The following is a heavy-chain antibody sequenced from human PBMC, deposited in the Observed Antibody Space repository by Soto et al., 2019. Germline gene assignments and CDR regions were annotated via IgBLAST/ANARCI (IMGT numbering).Heavy chain of an antibody. Sequence: QLQLQESGPGLVKPSETLSLTCAVSGGSISSRNYYWGWIRQPPGKGLEWLGSIYFSGHTYYNPSLKSRVNISVDTSKNQFSLKLSSVTAADTAVYYCARRRYCSGENCNAGPFDFWGPGTLVTVSS. CDR1: GGSISSRNYY. J-gene: IGHJ4*02. D-gene: IGHD2-15*01. CDR2: IYFSGHT. CDR3: ARRRYCSGENCNAGPFDF. V-gene: IGHV4-39*01.